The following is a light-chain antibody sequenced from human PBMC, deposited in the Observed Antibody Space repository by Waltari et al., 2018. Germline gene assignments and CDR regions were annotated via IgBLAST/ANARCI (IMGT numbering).Light chain of an antibody. CDR2: QDT. CDR3: QVWDIYTAV. CDR1: KLGDKY. J-gene: IGLJ3*02. Sequence: SYEVTQPHSVSVSPGQTASITCSGHKLGDKYASWYQQKPGQSPVLVIYQDTKRPSGIPERFSGSNSGNTATLTISGTQAMDEADYYCQVWDIYTAVFGGGTKLTVL. V-gene: IGLV3-1*01.